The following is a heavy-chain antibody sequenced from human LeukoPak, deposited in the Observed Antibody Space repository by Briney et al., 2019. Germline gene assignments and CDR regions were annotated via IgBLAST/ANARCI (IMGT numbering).Heavy chain of an antibody. D-gene: IGHD2-2*01. Sequence: ASVKVSCKASGYTFTGYYMHWVRQAPGQGLEWMGWINPNSGGTNYAQKFQGRVTMTRDTSISTAYMELSRLRSDDTAVYYCARSGYCSSTSCSGDYYYGMDVWGQGTTVTVSS. V-gene: IGHV1-2*02. CDR2: INPNSGGT. CDR3: ARSGYCSSTSCSGDYYYGMDV. J-gene: IGHJ6*02. CDR1: GYTFTGYY.